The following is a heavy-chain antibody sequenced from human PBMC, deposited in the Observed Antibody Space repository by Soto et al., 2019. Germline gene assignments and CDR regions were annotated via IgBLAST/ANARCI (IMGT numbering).Heavy chain of an antibody. CDR3: VKDGGYCSSSSCYAPRHQYFDS. CDR2: IKFDGSVK. J-gene: IGHJ4*02. D-gene: IGHD2-2*01. V-gene: IGHV3-7*03. CDR1: GFTFSDCW. Sequence: PVGSLRLSCAASGFTFSDCWMSWGRQAPGKGPEWVANIKFDGSVKQYVDSVRGRFTISRDNSKNSLFLQMNSLAAADTAVYYCVKDGGYCSSSSCYAPRHQYFDSWGQGTLVTVSA.